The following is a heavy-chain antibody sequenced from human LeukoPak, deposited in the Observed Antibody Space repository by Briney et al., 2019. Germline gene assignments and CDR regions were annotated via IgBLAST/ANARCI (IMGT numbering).Heavy chain of an antibody. J-gene: IGHJ4*02. CDR2: ISSSSSTI. Sequence: GGSLRLSCAASGFTFSSYSMNWVRQAPGKGLEWVSYISSSSSTIYYADSVEGRFTISRDNAKNSLYLQMNSLRAEDTAVYYCAREFRGVISYFDYWGQGTLVTVSS. CDR1: GFTFSSYS. V-gene: IGHV3-48*01. D-gene: IGHD3-10*01. CDR3: AREFRGVISYFDY.